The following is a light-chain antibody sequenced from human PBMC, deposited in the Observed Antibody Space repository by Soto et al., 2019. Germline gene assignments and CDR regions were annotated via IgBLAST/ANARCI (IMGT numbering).Light chain of an antibody. V-gene: IGKV1-5*03. Sequence: DIQMTQSASTLSASLGDRVSITWRASQSSSSSLAWYQQKPGKAPKLLIYNASNSESGVPSRFSRSGSGSEFHFAITGLKPDDVATYFCQQYNTYSTFGQGTRLEIK. CDR2: NAS. J-gene: IGKJ5*01. CDR3: QQYNTYST. CDR1: QSSSSS.